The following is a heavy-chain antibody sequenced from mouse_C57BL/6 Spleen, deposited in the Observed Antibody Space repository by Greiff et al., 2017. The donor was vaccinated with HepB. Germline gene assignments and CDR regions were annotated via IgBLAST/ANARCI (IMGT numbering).Heavy chain of an antibody. D-gene: IGHD1-1*01. CDR3: TRGEDYYGSSPWFAY. CDR2: IHPNSGST. J-gene: IGHJ3*01. CDR1: GYTFTSYW. Sequence: QVQLQQPGAELVKPGASVKLSCKASGYTFTSYWMHWVKQRPGQGLEWIGMIHPNSGSTNYNEKFKSKATLTVDKSSSTAYMELRSLTSEDSAVYYCTRGEDYYGSSPWFAYWGQGTLVTVSA. V-gene: IGHV1-64*01.